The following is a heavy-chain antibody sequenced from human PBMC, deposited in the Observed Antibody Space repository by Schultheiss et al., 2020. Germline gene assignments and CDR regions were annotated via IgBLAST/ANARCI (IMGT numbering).Heavy chain of an antibody. J-gene: IGHJ4*02. CDR2: ISSSSSTI. Sequence: GESLKISCAASGFTFSSYSMNWVRQAPGKGLEWVSYISSSSSTIYYADSVKGRFTISRDNAKNSLYLQMNSLRDEDTAVYYCARDFIAVAGTADYWGQGTLVTVSS. CDR1: GFTFSSYS. CDR3: ARDFIAVAGTADY. V-gene: IGHV3-48*02. D-gene: IGHD6-19*01.